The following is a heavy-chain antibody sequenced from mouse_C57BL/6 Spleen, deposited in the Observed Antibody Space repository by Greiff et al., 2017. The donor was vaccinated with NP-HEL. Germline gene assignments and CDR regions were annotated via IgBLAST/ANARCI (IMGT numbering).Heavy chain of an antibody. CDR2: IYPGDGDT. Sequence: VQLQQSGAELVKPGASVKISCKASGYAFSSYWMNWVKQRPGKGLEWIGQIYPGDGDTNYNGKCKGKATLTADKSSSTAYMQLSSLTSEDSAVYFCARYPYYSNGRYAMDYWGQGTSVTVSS. D-gene: IGHD2-5*01. V-gene: IGHV1-80*01. CDR3: ARYPYYSNGRYAMDY. J-gene: IGHJ4*01. CDR1: GYAFSSYW.